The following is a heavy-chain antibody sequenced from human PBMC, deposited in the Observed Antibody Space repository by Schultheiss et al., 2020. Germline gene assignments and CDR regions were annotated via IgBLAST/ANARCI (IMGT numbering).Heavy chain of an antibody. CDR2: ISYDGSNK. D-gene: IGHD6-13*01. J-gene: IGHJ4*02. CDR3: ARGLHSSSWYLGDY. Sequence: GESLKISCAASGFTFSSYAMHWVRQAPGKGLEWVAVISYDGSNKYYADSVKGRFTISRDNSKNTLYLQMNSLRAEDTAVYYCARGLHSSSWYLGDYWGQGTLVTVSS. CDR1: GFTFSSYA. V-gene: IGHV3-30*04.